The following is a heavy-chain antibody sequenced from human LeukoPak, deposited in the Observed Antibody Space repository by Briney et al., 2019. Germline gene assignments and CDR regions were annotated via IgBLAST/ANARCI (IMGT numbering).Heavy chain of an antibody. J-gene: IGHJ4*02. V-gene: IGHV4-39*01. D-gene: IGHD1-20*01. CDR3: ARLSGTNLDFDY. Sequence: SETLSLTCTVSGGSISISNYYWVWNRQPPGKELEWIGNIYYSGSTYYNPSLKSRVTISVDASKNQFSLKLNSVTAADTAVYYCARLSGTNLDFDYWGQGTLVTVSS. CDR2: IYYSGST. CDR1: GGSISISNYY.